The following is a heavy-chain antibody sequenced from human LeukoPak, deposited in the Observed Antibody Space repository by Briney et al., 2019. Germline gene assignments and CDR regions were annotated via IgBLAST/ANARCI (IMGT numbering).Heavy chain of an antibody. CDR2: ISYDGSNK. CDR3: ARAASTYSSRLDY. V-gene: IGHV3-30-3*01. CDR1: GFTFSSYA. Sequence: GGSLRLSCAASGFTFSSYAMHWVRQAPGKGLEWVAVISYDGSNKYYADSVKGRFTISRDNSKNTLYLQMNSLRAEDTAVYYCARAASTYSSRLDYWGQGTLVTVSA. J-gene: IGHJ4*02. D-gene: IGHD6-13*01.